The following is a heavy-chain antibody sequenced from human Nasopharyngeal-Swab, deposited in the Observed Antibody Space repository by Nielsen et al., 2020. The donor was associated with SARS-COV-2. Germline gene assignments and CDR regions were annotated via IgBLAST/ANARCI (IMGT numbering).Heavy chain of an antibody. CDR3: AKKGVNSSGWFPYYYGMDV. Sequence: GESLRLSCAASGFTFSSYAMSWVRQAPGKGLEWVSAISGSGGSTYYADSVKGRFTISRDNSKNTLYLQMNSLRAEDTAVYYCAKKGVNSSGWFPYYYGMDVWGQGTTVTVSS. CDR2: ISGSGGST. J-gene: IGHJ6*02. CDR1: GFTFSSYA. V-gene: IGHV3-23*01. D-gene: IGHD6-19*01.